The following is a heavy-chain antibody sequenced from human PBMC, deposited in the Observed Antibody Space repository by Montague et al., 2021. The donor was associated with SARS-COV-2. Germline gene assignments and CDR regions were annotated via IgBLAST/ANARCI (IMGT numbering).Heavy chain of an antibody. CDR2: IHHSGST. V-gene: IGHV4-59*08. CDR1: GGSINSFY. J-gene: IGHJ4*02. Sequence: SETLSLTCTVSGGSINSFYWSWVRQSPGKRMEWIGYIHHSGSTKYNPSLQSRVTMSLDTSKNQLSLKLSSVTAADTAIYYCASRAGGFNSGSLDYWGQGTLVTVSS. D-gene: IGHD6-13*01. CDR3: ASRAGGFNSGSLDY.